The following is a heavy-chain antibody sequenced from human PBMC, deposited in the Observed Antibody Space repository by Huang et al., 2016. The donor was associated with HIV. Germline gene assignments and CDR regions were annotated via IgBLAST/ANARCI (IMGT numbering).Heavy chain of an antibody. V-gene: IGHV1-18*04. D-gene: IGHD3-16*02. CDR1: DYTFTKYG. CDR2: INTNNGNT. CDR3: ARDRVPAVRYYYGMDV. Sequence: QVHLVQSGVDVKKPGASVKVSCKASDYTFTKYGVRWVRQAPGQGLEWMGWINTNNGNTNYAQKFQGRGTMTTDKSTNTAYMELGSLRYDDTAVYYCARDRVPAVRYYYGMDVWGQGTTVTVTS. J-gene: IGHJ6*02.